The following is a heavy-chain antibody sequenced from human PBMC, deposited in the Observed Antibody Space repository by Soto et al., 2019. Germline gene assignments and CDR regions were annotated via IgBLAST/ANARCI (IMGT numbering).Heavy chain of an antibody. CDR1: GFTFDDYT. CDR2: IRWVGGST. Sequence: EVQLVESGGVVVQPGGSLRLSCAASGFTFDDYTMHWVCQAPGKGLEWVSLIRWVGGSTYYADPVKGRFTISRDNSKNTLYLQMNSLRTEDPVLDYCAKDTVIRVDTGMVREYGMEVWGQGSTVTVSS. V-gene: IGHV3-43*01. J-gene: IGHJ6*02. CDR3: AKDTVIRVDTGMVREYGMEV. D-gene: IGHD5-18*01.